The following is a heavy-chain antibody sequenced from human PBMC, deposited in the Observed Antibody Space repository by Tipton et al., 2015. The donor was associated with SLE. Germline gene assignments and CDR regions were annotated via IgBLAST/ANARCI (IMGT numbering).Heavy chain of an antibody. V-gene: IGHV4-39*01. J-gene: IGHJ6*03. CDR2: IYHSGST. D-gene: IGHD1-7*01. CDR1: AGSITSRRYY. Sequence: TLSLTCTVSAGSITSRRYYWAWIRQPPGKGLEWIGPIYHSGSTYYNPSLKRRVTISVDTSKNQFSLKLRSVTAADTAVYYCARLKGRLELPGYHYYMDVWGKGTTVTVS. CDR3: ARLKGRLELPGYHYYMDV.